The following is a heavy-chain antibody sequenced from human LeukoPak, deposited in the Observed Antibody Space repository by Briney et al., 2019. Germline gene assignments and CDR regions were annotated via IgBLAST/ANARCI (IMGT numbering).Heavy chain of an antibody. CDR2: FYSGGTT. Sequence: GGSLRLSCAASGFTVSNNYMSWVRQAPGKGLEWVSIFYSGGTTYYADSVMGRFTISRDISKNTLNLRMNSLRAEDTGVYYCARGRPSRFDPRGQGTLVTVSP. CDR1: GFTVSNNY. J-gene: IGHJ5*02. CDR3: ARGRPSRFDP. V-gene: IGHV3-66*01.